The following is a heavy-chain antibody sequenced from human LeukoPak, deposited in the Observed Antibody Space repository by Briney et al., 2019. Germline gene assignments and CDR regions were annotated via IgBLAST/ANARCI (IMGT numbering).Heavy chain of an antibody. Sequence: SETLSLTCTVSGGSISSGSYYWSWIRQPAGKGLEWIGRIYTSGSTNYNPSLKSRVTISVDTSKNQFSLKLSSVTAADTAVYYCARVDGYNYDYWGQGTLSPSPQ. CDR1: GGSISSGSYY. D-gene: IGHD5-24*01. CDR2: IYTSGST. V-gene: IGHV4-61*02. J-gene: IGHJ4*02. CDR3: ARVDGYNYDY.